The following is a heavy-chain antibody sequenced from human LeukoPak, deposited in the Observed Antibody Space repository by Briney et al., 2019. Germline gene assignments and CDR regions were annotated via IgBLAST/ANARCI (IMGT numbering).Heavy chain of an antibody. CDR1: GYTLTELS. Sequence: ASVKVSCKVSGYTLTELSMHWVRQAPGKGLAWMGGFDPEDGETIYAQKFQGRVTMTEDTSTDTAYMELSSLRSEDTAVYYCATDPRRARIAARGLYYFDYWGQGTLVTVSS. CDR2: FDPEDGET. CDR3: ATDPRRARIAARGLYYFDY. D-gene: IGHD6-6*01. V-gene: IGHV1-24*01. J-gene: IGHJ4*02.